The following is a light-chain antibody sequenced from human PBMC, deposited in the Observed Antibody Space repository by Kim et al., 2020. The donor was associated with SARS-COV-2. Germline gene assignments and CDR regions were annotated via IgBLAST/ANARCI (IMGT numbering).Light chain of an antibody. CDR3: GTWDSSRSAVV. Sequence: GQKVTISGSGSSSNMGNNYVSWYQQITGTAPKRRIYDNNKRPSGIPDRVSGSESGTSATLGITGLQTGDEADYYCGTWDSSRSAVVFGGGTKLTVL. CDR2: DNN. J-gene: IGLJ2*01. V-gene: IGLV1-51*01. CDR1: SSNMGNNY.